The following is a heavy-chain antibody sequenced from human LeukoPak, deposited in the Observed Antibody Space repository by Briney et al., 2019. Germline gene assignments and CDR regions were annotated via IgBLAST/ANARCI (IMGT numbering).Heavy chain of an antibody. J-gene: IGHJ4*02. CDR3: ARHSGPYTSSWFDY. V-gene: IGHV4-39*01. Sequence: SETLSLTCTVPGGSISSSSFYWGWIRQPPGKGLEWIGSIYYSGSTYYNPSLKSRVTISVDTSKNQFSLKLSSVTAADTAVYYCARHSGPYTSSWFDYWGQGTLVTVSS. CDR2: IYYSGST. CDR1: GGSISSSSFY. D-gene: IGHD6-13*01.